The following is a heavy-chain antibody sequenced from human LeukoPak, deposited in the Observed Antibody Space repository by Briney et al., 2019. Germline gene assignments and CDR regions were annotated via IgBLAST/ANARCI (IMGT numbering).Heavy chain of an antibody. V-gene: IGHV6-1*01. CDR3: AREHGTSGLDY. Sequence: SQTLSLSCSIAADSVSCNSSALNWIRQSPSRGLEWLGRTYYRSEWYNDYAVSVKSRITINPDTSKNQFSLQLNSVTPEDTAAYSCAREHGTSGLDYWGQGTLVTVSS. CDR1: ADSVSCNSSA. D-gene: IGHD4/OR15-4a*01. J-gene: IGHJ4*02. CDR2: TYYRSEWYN.